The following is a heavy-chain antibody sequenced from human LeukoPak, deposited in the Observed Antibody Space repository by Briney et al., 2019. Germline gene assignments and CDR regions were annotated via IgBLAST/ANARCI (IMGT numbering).Heavy chain of an antibody. CDR2: ISSSSTYI. V-gene: IGHV3-21*06. CDR3: ARVYASGSYYRGMDV. Sequence: PGGSLRLSCAASGFTFSSYTMNWVRQAPGKGLEWVSSISSSSTYIYHAESVKGRFTISRDNAKNSLYLRMNSPRAEDTAVYYCARVYASGSYYRGMDVWGQGTTVTVSS. D-gene: IGHD3-10*01. CDR1: GFTFSSYT. J-gene: IGHJ6*02.